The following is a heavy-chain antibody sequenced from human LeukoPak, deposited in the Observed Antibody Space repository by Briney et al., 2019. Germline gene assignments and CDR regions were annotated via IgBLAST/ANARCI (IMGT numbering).Heavy chain of an antibody. D-gene: IGHD3-10*01. CDR1: GYTFTSYG. CDR2: ISGDNGDT. CDR3: ARVSELGFRDLSIIQYGMDV. J-gene: IGHJ6*02. Sequence: ASVKVSCKASGYTFTSYGINWVRQAPGQGLEWMGWISGDNGDTKSAQKLQGRVTMTTDTSTRTVYMILRSLRSDDTAVYYCARVSELGFRDLSIIQYGMDVWGQGTTVTVSS. V-gene: IGHV1-18*01.